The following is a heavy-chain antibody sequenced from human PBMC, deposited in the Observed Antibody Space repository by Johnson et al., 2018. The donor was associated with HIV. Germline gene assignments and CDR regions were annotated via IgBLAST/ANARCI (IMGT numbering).Heavy chain of an antibody. Sequence: VQLVESGGGVVQPGRSLRLSCAASGFTFSSYGMHWVRQAPGKGLEWVAVISYDGSNKYYADSVKGRFTISRDNSKNTLYLQMNSLRAEDTAVYYCAKVAVATAAGGVALDVWGPGTMVTVSS. V-gene: IGHV3-30*18. CDR2: ISYDGSNK. CDR1: GFTFSSYG. J-gene: IGHJ3*01. CDR3: AKVAVATAAGGVALDV. D-gene: IGHD6-13*01.